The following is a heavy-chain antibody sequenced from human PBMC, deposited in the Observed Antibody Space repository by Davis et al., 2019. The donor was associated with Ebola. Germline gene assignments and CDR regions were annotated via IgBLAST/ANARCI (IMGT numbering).Heavy chain of an antibody. CDR2: IHHSGST. J-gene: IGHJ4*02. CDR3: ARGTGGNSYY. Sequence: SETLSLTCAVSGGPTSSSNWWSWVRQPPGKGLEWIGEIHHSGSTNYNPSLKSRVTMFLDKSLNQFSLKMSSVTAADTAVYYCARGTGGNSYYWGQGTLVTVSS. D-gene: IGHD4-23*01. CDR1: GGPTSSSNW. V-gene: IGHV4-4*02.